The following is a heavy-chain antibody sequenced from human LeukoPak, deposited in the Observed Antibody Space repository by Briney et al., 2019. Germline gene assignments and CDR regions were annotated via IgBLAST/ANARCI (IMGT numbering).Heavy chain of an antibody. CDR3: ARAPTGIAVASYGMDV. CDR1: GYTFTGYY. V-gene: IGHV1-2*02. D-gene: IGHD6-19*01. Sequence: ASVKVSCKASGYTFTGYYMHWVRQAPGQGLEWMGWINPNSGGTNYAQKFQGRVTITRDTSASTAYMELSSLRSEDTAVYYCARAPTGIAVASYGMDVWGQGTTVTVSS. J-gene: IGHJ6*02. CDR2: INPNSGGT.